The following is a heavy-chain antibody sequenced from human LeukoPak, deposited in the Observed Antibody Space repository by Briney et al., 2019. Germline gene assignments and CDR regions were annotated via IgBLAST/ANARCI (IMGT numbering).Heavy chain of an antibody. D-gene: IGHD6-13*01. Sequence: ASVKVSCKASGNTFTAYYRHWVRQAPGQGLEWMGWINPHSGGTNYAQKFQGRVTMTRDTSIRTAYMELNRLTSDDTAVYYCAREGVAGAGLDYWGQGTLVTVSS. CDR3: AREGVAGAGLDY. CDR2: INPHSGGT. V-gene: IGHV1-2*02. CDR1: GNTFTAYY. J-gene: IGHJ4*02.